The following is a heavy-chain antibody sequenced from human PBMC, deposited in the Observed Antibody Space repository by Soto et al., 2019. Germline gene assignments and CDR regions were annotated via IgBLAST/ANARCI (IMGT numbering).Heavy chain of an antibody. Sequence: ASVKVSCKASGYTFTSYGISWVRQAPGQGLEWMGWISAYNGNTNYAQKLQGRVTMTTDTSTSTAYMELRSLRSDDTAVYYCARERAGPAAMDRLADYWGQGTLVTVSS. D-gene: IGHD2-2*01. CDR3: ARERAGPAAMDRLADY. CDR2: ISAYNGNT. CDR1: GYTFTSYG. V-gene: IGHV1-18*01. J-gene: IGHJ4*02.